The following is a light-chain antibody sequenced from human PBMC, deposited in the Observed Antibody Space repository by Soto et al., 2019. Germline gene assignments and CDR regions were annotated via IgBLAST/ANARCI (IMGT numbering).Light chain of an antibody. V-gene: IGLV2-11*01. CDR3: CSYAGSYFYV. Sequence: QSALTQPRSLSGSPGQSVTISCTGTSSDVGGYNYVSWYQQHPGKAPKHMIYDVSKRPSGVPDRFSGSKSGNTASLTVSGLQAEDEADYYCCSYAGSYFYVFGTGTKLPVL. CDR1: SSDVGGYNY. CDR2: DVS. J-gene: IGLJ1*01.